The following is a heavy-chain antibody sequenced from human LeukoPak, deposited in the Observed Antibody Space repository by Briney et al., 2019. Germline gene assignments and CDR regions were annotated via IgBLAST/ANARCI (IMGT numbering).Heavy chain of an antibody. V-gene: IGHV4-39*01. D-gene: IGHD6-19*01. CDR3: ARRQWLVDWSYFDN. CDR2: FYFDGST. CDR1: GGSISSTSYY. J-gene: IGHJ4*02. Sequence: SETLSLTCTVSGGSISSTSYYWGWIRQPPGKGLEWIGSFYFDGSTYYNPSLKSRVTISVDTSKNQFSLKLNSVTAADTAVYYCARRQWLVDWSYFDNCGQGTLVTVSS.